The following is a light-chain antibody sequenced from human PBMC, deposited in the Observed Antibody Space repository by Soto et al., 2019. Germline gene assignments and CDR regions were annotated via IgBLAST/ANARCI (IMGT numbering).Light chain of an antibody. CDR1: QGITTY. Sequence: IQLTQSPSSLPASVGDRVTITCRASQGITTYLAWYQQKPGQAPKLLIYAASALQSGVPSRFSGSGSGTDFTLTISSLQPEDFATYYCLQINSYPYTFGQGNKLEIK. CDR3: LQINSYPYT. J-gene: IGKJ2*01. CDR2: AAS. V-gene: IGKV1-9*01.